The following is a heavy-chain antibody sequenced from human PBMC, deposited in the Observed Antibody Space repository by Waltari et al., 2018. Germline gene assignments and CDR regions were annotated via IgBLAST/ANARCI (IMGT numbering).Heavy chain of an antibody. CDR1: GGSISRYY. D-gene: IGHD3-16*01. V-gene: IGHV4-59*08. CDR3: ARHSYGNWFDP. Sequence: QVQLQESGPGLVKPSETLSLTCTVSGGSISRYYWTWIRQTPGKGLEWIGYIYYSGSTNYNPSLKSRVTISVDTSKNQFSLKLSSVTAADTAVYYCARHSYGNWFDPWGQGTLVTVSS. J-gene: IGHJ5*02. CDR2: IYYSGST.